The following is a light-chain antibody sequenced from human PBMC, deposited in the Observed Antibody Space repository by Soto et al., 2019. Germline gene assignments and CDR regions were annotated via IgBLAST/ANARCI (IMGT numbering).Light chain of an antibody. V-gene: IGLV2-14*01. CDR2: DVT. Sequence: QSALTQPASVSGSPGQSIIISCTGTSSDVGGYNFVSWYQQYPGKAPKLMIYDVTSRPSGVSNRFSGSKSGTTASLTISGLPAEDEADYYCCSYTSSTSYVFGTGTKLTVL. CDR3: CSYTSSTSYV. CDR1: SSDVGGYNF. J-gene: IGLJ1*01.